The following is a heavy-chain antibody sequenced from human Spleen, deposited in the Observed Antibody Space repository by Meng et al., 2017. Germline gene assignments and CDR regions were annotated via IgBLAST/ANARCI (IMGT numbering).Heavy chain of an antibody. CDR2: ITGNGVNT. J-gene: IGHJ5*02. CDR3: VKKLLTTPGPSGYDP. V-gene: IGHV3-23*01. D-gene: IGHD3-10*01. Sequence: GGSLRLSCAASGFTFIDYAMNWVRQAPGKGLEWVLGITGNGVNTYYADSVKGRFTISRDNSKNTLYLQMNSLRAEDTAVYYCVKKLLTTPGPSGYDPWGQGTLVTVSS. CDR1: GFTFIDYA.